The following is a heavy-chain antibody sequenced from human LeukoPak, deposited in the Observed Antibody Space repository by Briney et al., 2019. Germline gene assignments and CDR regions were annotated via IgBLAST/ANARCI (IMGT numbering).Heavy chain of an antibody. J-gene: IGHJ4*02. CDR1: GYTFTSYD. D-gene: IGHD7-27*01. CDR3: ARGPPNWGYDY. Sequence: ASVKASCKASGYTFTSYDFNWVRQATGQRPEWMGWMSPNSGDTGYAQKFQDRVTMTRNTSISTAYMELSSLRSDDTAVYYCARGPPNWGYDYWGPGTLVTVSS. CDR2: MSPNSGDT. V-gene: IGHV1-8*01.